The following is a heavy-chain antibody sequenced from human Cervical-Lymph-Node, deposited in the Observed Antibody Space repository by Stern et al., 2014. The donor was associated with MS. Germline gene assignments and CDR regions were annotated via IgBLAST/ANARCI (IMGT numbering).Heavy chain of an antibody. D-gene: IGHD5-12*01. V-gene: IGHV3-33*01. J-gene: IGHJ4*02. CDR1: GFTFSSYG. CDR3: ARSRGYGPFYY. Sequence: QVQLVESGGGVVQPGRSLRLSCAASGFTFSSYGMHWVRQAPGKGLEWGAVIWYDGSNKYYADSVKGRFTISRDNFKNTLYLQMNSLRAEDTAVYYCARSRGYGPFYYWGQGTLVTVSS. CDR2: IWYDGSNK.